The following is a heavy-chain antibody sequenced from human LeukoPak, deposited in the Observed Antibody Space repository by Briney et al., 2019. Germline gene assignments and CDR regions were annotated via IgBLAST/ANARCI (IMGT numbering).Heavy chain of an antibody. CDR3: ARDQGSSWLPYYYYYMDV. J-gene: IGHJ6*03. CDR1: GFTFSSYE. CDR2: ISSSGSTI. Sequence: GGSLRLSCAASGFTFSSYEMNWVRQAPGKGLEWVSYISSSGSTIYYADSVKGRFTISRDNAKNSLYLQMNGLRAEDTAVYYCARDQGSSWLPYYYYYMDVWGKGTTVTISS. V-gene: IGHV3-48*03. D-gene: IGHD6-13*01.